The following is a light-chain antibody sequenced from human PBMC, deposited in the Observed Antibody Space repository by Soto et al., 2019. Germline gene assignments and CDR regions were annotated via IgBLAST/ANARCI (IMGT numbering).Light chain of an antibody. CDR3: QQYNNYVWT. CDR2: LAS. V-gene: IGKV1-5*03. J-gene: IGKJ1*01. Sequence: DIQVTQSPSTLSASVGDSVSITCRASHSISRWLAWYQQKPGKAPKLLIYLASILENGVPSRFSGSGSGTEFTLTINSLQPDDFATYYCQQYNNYVWTFGQGTKVDIK. CDR1: HSISRW.